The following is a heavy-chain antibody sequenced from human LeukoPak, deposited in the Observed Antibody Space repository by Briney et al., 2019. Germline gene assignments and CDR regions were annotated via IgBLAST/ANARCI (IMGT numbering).Heavy chain of an antibody. Sequence: ASVKVSSTASGGTFSFYAINWVRQAPGQGLEWMGRIIPIPGMANYAQKFQGRVTITADSSTSTAYMEVSSLRSEDTAVYYCARAVVVARGLMAYFDYWGQGTLVTVSS. CDR3: ARAVVVARGLMAYFDY. CDR2: IIPIPGMA. CDR1: GGTFSFYA. J-gene: IGHJ4*02. D-gene: IGHD3-10*01. V-gene: IGHV1-69*04.